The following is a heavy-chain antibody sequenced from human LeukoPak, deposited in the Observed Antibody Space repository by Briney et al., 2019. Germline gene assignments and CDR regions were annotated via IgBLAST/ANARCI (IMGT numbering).Heavy chain of an antibody. CDR1: EFDFSTHA. D-gene: IGHD6-13*01. Sequence: GGSLRLSCAASEFDFSTHAMTWVRQAPGKGLEWVSSISSSSTYIYYADSVKGRFTVSRDNAKNSLYLQMNSLRAEDTAVYFCASQYTSSRIFDDWGQGTLVTVSS. J-gene: IGHJ4*02. V-gene: IGHV3-21*01. CDR3: ASQYTSSRIFDD. CDR2: ISSSSTYI.